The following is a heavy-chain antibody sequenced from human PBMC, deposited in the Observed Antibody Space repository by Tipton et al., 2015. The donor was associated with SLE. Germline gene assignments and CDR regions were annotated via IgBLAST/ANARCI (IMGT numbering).Heavy chain of an antibody. D-gene: IGHD6-13*01. CDR1: GFTFNTHG. CDR2: IWYDGSNK. V-gene: IGHV3-33*08. J-gene: IGHJ4*02. CDR3: ARPGYISTRFDY. Sequence: SLRLSCAASGFTFNTHGMSWLRQAPGKGLEWVAVIWYDGSNKNYADSVKGRFTISRDNSKNSLYLQMNSLRVEDAAVYYCARPGYISTRFDYWGQGTLVTVSS.